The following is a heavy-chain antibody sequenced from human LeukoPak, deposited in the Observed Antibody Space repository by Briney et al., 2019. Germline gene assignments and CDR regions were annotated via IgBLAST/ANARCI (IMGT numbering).Heavy chain of an antibody. Sequence: GGSLRLSCAASGFTFSSYWMSWVRQAPGKGLEWVANIKQDGSEKYYVDSVKGRFTISRDNAKNSLYLQMNSLRAEDTAVYYCATDDADYYDSSGGDYWGQGTLVTVSS. V-gene: IGHV3-7*01. J-gene: IGHJ4*02. CDR1: GFTFSSYW. CDR3: ATDDADYYDSSGGDY. CDR2: IKQDGSEK. D-gene: IGHD3-22*01.